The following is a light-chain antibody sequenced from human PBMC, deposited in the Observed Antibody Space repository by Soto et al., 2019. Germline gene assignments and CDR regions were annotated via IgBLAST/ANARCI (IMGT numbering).Light chain of an antibody. J-gene: IGKJ2*01. V-gene: IGKV4-1*01. CDR3: QQYESTPPT. CDR1: QSVLYSSNNKNY. CDR2: WAS. Sequence: DIVMTQSPDSLAVSLGERATINCKSSQSVLYSSNNKNYLAWYQQRQGQPPKLLIYWASTRESGVPDRFSGSGSGTDFTLTITRLQAEDGAVYYGQQYESTPPTFGQGTKLEIK.